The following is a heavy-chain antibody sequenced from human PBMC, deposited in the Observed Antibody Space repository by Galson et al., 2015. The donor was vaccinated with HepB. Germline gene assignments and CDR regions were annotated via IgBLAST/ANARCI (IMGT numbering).Heavy chain of an antibody. CDR1: GGSISSGNNY. V-gene: IGHV4-61*02. CDR2: IFINGVT. Sequence: TLSLTCTVSGGSISSGNNYWNWIRQPAGKGLEWIGRIFINGVTTYNPSPESRVTMSVDPSKNQFSLKLTSVTAADTAVYYCARDRMIDAFDIWGQGTMVTVS. D-gene: IGHD3-22*01. J-gene: IGHJ3*02. CDR3: ARDRMIDAFDI.